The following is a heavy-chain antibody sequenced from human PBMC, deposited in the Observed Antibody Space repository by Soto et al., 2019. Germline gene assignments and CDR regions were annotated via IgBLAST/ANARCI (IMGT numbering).Heavy chain of an antibody. CDR1: GFTFSDYY. CDR3: ARDYKIVVVPAAILDGSAQLDY. V-gene: IGHV3-11*01. D-gene: IGHD2-2*01. CDR2: ISSSGSTI. J-gene: IGHJ4*02. Sequence: GGSLRLSCAASGFTFSDYYMSWIRQAPGKGLEWVSYISSSGSTIYYADSVKGRFTISRDNARNSLYLQMNSLRAEDTAVYYCARDYKIVVVPAAILDGSAQLDYWGQGTLVTVSS.